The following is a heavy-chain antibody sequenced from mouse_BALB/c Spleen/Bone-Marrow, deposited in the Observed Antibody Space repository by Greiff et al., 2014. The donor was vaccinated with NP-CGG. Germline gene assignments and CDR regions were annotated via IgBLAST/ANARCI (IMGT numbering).Heavy chain of an antibody. V-gene: IGHV5-17*02. J-gene: IGHJ2*01. CDR3: VRSGSSSGYFDY. CDR1: GFTFGSFG. CDR2: ISSGSSTI. D-gene: IGHD1-1*01. Sequence: EVMLVESGGGLVQPGGSRKLSCAASGFTFGSFGMHWVRQAPEKGLEWVAYISSGSSTIYYADTVMGRFTISRDNPKNTLFLQMTSLRSEDTAMYYCVRSGSSSGYFDYWGQGTTLTVSS.